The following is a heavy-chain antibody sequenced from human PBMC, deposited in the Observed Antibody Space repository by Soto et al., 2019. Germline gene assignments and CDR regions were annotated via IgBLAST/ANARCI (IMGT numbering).Heavy chain of an antibody. J-gene: IGHJ4*01. D-gene: IGHD5-18*01. CDR1: GFTFSRYA. CDR2: ISDDGSNK. V-gene: IGHV3-30-3*01. CDR3: ARGLRGYSDGNVDL. Sequence: QVQLVESGGGVVQPGRSLRLSCEASGFTFSRYAMHWVRQVPGKGLEWVAVISDDGSNKYYADSVKGRFTMSRDNSKNSLYLQMNRLRADDTAVYYCARGLRGYSDGNVDLWGHGTLVTVAS.